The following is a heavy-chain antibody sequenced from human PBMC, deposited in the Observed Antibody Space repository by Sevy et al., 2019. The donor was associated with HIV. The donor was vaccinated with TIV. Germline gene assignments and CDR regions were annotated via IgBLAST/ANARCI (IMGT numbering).Heavy chain of an antibody. CDR3: ARDRGGYLFDY. CDR2: IYRGGST. J-gene: IGHJ4*01. D-gene: IGHD3-22*01. CDR1: GFTVSSNY. V-gene: IGHV3-66*02. Sequence: GGSLRLSCVASGFTVSSNYMNWVRQAPGKGLEWVSIIYRGGSTNYADSVTDPFTIARDNSKNTLYLQINSVRAEDTDVYYCARDRGGYLFDYWGHGTRVTVSS.